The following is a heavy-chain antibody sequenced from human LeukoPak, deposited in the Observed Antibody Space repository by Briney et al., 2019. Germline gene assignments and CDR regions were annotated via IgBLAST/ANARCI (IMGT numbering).Heavy chain of an antibody. V-gene: IGHV1-18*01. D-gene: IGHD3-22*01. CDR2: ISAYDGNV. CDR1: GYTFTSYG. Sequence: ASVKVSCKASGYTFTSYGIIWVRQAPGKGLEWMGWISAYDGNVDYAQNLQGRVTMTTDSSTSTPYMELRSLRSDDTAVYYRARNLGPPIRLVTTKGYFDHWGQGTLVTVSS. CDR3: ARNLGPPIRLVTTKGYFDH. J-gene: IGHJ4*02.